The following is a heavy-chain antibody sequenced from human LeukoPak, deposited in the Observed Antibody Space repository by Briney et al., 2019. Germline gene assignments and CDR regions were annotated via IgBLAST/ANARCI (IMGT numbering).Heavy chain of an antibody. Sequence: GGSLRLSCAASGFTFDYYWMHWVRQAPGKGLMWVSHIRYTGETFYADSVKGRFTISKDNARNSLYLQMNDLRGEDTAIYYCARDAGNSGYGCDLWGQGTLVTVSS. CDR2: IRYTGET. D-gene: IGHD5-12*01. CDR3: ARDAGNSGYGCDL. CDR1: GFTFDYYW. J-gene: IGHJ5*02. V-gene: IGHV3-69-1*01.